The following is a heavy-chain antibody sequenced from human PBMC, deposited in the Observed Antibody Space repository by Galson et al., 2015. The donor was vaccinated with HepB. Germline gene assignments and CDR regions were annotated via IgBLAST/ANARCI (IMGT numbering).Heavy chain of an antibody. CDR3: AKGPTMITFGGVIVIPHDY. D-gene: IGHD3-16*02. Sequence: SLRLSCAASGFTFSSYAMSWVRQAPGKGLEWVSAISGSGGSTYYADSVKGRFTISRDNSKNTLYLQMNSLRAEDTAVYYCAKGPTMITFGGVIVIPHDYWGQGTLVTVSS. J-gene: IGHJ4*02. CDR2: ISGSGGST. V-gene: IGHV3-23*01. CDR1: GFTFSSYA.